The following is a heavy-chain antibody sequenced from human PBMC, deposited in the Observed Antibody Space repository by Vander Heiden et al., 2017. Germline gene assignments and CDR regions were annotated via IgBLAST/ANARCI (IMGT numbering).Heavy chain of an antibody. CDR1: GFTLNTYS. V-gene: IGHV3-21*01. CDR3: AREISGWYYFDL. Sequence: DVQLVESGGGLVRPGGSLRLSCAASGFTLNTYSMNWVRQAPGKGLEWVSSISSGSTYIHYANSVKGRFTISRDNAKNSLYLQMYSLSAEDTAVYYCAREISGWYYFDLWGQGTLVTVSS. J-gene: IGHJ4*02. CDR2: ISSGSTYI. D-gene: IGHD6-19*01.